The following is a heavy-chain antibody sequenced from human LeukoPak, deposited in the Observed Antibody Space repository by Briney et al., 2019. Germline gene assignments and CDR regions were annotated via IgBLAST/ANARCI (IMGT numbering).Heavy chain of an antibody. CDR1: GFTFSDYY. J-gene: IGHJ6*03. CDR3: ARDRADTAMVTYHYYMDV. CDR2: ISSSGSTI. D-gene: IGHD5-18*01. V-gene: IGHV3-11*04. Sequence: TTGGSLRLSCAASGFTFSDYYMSWIRQAPGKGLEWVSYISSSGSTIYYADSVKGRFTISRDNAKNSLYLQMHSLRAEDTAVYYCARDRADTAMVTYHYYMDVWGKGTTVTVSS.